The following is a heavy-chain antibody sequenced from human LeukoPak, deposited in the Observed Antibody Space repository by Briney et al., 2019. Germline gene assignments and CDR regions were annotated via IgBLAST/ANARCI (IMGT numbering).Heavy chain of an antibody. CDR1: GGSFSGYY. J-gene: IGHJ4*02. V-gene: IGHV4-34*01. Sequence: SETLSLTCAVYGGSFSGYYWSWIRQPPGKGLEWIGEINHSGSTNCNPSLKSRVTISVDTSKNQFSLKLSSVTAADTAVYYCARGDYGDRADYWGQGTLVTVSS. D-gene: IGHD4-17*01. CDR3: ARGDYGDRADY. CDR2: INHSGST.